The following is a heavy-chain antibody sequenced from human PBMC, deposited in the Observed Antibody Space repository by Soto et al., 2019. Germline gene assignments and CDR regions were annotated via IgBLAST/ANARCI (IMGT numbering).Heavy chain of an antibody. CDR1: GGSISHFY. CDR3: ARAFGVVPNWFDP. J-gene: IGHJ5*02. CDR2: IYDSGST. V-gene: IGHV4-59*01. Sequence: SETLSLTCTVSGGSISHFYWSWIRQSPGKGLEWLGYIYDSGSTSYNPSLRSRVTMSMDTSKTQFSLNLSSATAADTAVYYCARAFGVVPNWFDPWGQGTLVTVS. D-gene: IGHD3-3*01.